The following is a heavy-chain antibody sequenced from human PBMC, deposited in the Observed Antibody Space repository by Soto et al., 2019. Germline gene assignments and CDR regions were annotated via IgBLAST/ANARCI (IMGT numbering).Heavy chain of an antibody. CDR2: IYYSGST. V-gene: IGHV4-30-4*01. CDR3: ARHRGGITMIAVQGFDY. D-gene: IGHD3-22*01. CDR1: GGSISSGDYY. Sequence: SETLSLTCTVSGGSISSGDYYWSWIRQPPGKGLEWIGYIYYSGSTYYNPSLKSRVTISVDTSKNQFSLKLSSVTAADTAVYYCARHRGGITMIAVQGFDYWGQGTLVTVSS. J-gene: IGHJ4*02.